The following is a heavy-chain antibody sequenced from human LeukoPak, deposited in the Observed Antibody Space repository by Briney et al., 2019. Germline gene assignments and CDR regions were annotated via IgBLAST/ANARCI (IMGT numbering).Heavy chain of an antibody. D-gene: IGHD3-22*01. CDR3: AKDSGGWHHSREIHY. V-gene: IGHV3-33*06. CDR1: GFTFSTSG. CDR2: IWYDGSDK. Sequence: GGSLRLSCTASGFTFSTSGKLWVRQAPGKGLEWVAVIWYDGSDKYYADSVKDRFTISRYNSRNTLYLRLNSLRADDTAIYYCAKDSGGWHHSREIHYWGQGTLVTVSS. J-gene: IGHJ4*02.